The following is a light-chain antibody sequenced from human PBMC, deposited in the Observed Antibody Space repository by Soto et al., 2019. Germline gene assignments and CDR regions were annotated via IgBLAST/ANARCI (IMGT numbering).Light chain of an antibody. CDR3: QEYDNWPLWT. J-gene: IGKJ1*01. CDR2: GAS. Sequence: ETVMTQSPATLPVSPGERATLSCRASQSVRSNLAWYQQKPGQAPRLLIYGASTRATGVPARFSGSGSGTEYTLTINRLQCEDFALYYCQEYDNWPLWTFGQGTKVEVK. V-gene: IGKV3-15*01. CDR1: QSVRSN.